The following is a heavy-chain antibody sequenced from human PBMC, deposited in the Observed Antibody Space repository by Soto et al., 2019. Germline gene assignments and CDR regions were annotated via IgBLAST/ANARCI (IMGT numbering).Heavy chain of an antibody. CDR1: GGSISSSSYY. D-gene: IGHD7-27*01. V-gene: IGHV4-39*01. Sequence: QLQLQESGPGLVKPSETLSLTCTVSGGSISSSSYYWGWIRQPPGKGLEWIGSIYYSGSTYYNPSLKSRVTISVDTSKNQFSLKLSSVTAADTAVYYCARILFGGNWGNYYYYGMDVWGQGTTVTVSS. CDR2: IYYSGST. J-gene: IGHJ6*02. CDR3: ARILFGGNWGNYYYYGMDV.